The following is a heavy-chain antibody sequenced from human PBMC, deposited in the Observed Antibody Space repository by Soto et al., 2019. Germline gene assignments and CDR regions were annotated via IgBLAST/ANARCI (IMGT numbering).Heavy chain of an antibody. CDR2: INPNSGGT. CDR1: GYTFTGYY. V-gene: IGHV1-2*02. CDR3: ARAEGYYGSGTFFYYFDY. J-gene: IGHJ4*02. Sequence: GASVKVSCKASGYTFTGYYMHWVRQAPGQGLEWMGWINPNSGGTNSAQKFQGRVTMARDTSISTAYMELSRLRSDDTAAYYCARAEGYYGSGTFFYYFDYWGQGTLVTVSS. D-gene: IGHD3-10*01.